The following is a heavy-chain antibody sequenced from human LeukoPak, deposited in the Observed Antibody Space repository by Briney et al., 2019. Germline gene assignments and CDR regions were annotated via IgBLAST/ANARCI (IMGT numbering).Heavy chain of an antibody. CDR2: IRATAGTT. CDR1: GFTFSSYA. D-gene: IGHD6-13*01. Sequence: PGGSLRLSCAASGFTFSSYAMTWVRQAPGKGLEWVSTIRATAGTTYYEDSVKGRFTISRDNSKNTQWLQMNSLRVEDTAVYYCTKGGYTTYFDYWGQGTLVTVPS. CDR3: TKGGYTTYFDY. J-gene: IGHJ4*02. V-gene: IGHV3-23*01.